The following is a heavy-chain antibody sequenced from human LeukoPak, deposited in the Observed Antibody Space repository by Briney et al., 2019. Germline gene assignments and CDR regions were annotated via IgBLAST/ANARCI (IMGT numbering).Heavy chain of an antibody. J-gene: IGHJ5*02. CDR1: GFAVSTYS. CDR2: ISSSSMI. V-gene: IGHV3-48*01. D-gene: IGHD3-9*01. CDR3: ANDNGGTNWFDP. Sequence: GGSLRLSCAASGFAVSTYSMDWVRQPPGKGLEWVSYISSSSMIYYADSVKGRFTISRDNSKNTLYLQMNSLRAEDTAVYYCANDNGGTNWFDPWGQGTLVTVSS.